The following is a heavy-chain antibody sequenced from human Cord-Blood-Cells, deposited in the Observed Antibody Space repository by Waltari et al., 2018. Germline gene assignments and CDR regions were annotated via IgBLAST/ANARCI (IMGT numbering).Heavy chain of an antibody. CDR1: GGSISSHY. V-gene: IGHV4-59*11. J-gene: IGHJ4*02. D-gene: IGHD1-1*01. CDR3: ARGRDWNYIDY. Sequence: QVQLQESGPGLVKPSETLSLTCTVSGGSISSHYWSWIRQPPGKGLEWIGYIYYSGSSNYNPSLKSRVTISVDTSKNQFSLKLSSVTAADTAVYYCARGRDWNYIDYWGQGTLVTVSS. CDR2: IYYSGSS.